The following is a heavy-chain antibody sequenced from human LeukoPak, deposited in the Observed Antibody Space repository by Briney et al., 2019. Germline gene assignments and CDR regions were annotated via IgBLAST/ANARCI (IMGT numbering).Heavy chain of an antibody. CDR2: ITGGGTT. CDR1: GFTFNNYA. Sequence: GGSLRLSCAASGFTFNNYAMSWVRQAPGKGLEWVSAITGGGTTYHADSLRGRFSISRDNSKNTLYLQMNTLRPEDTAVYYCANHAEGPDYWGQGTLVTVSS. J-gene: IGHJ4*02. V-gene: IGHV3-23*01. CDR3: ANHAEGPDY.